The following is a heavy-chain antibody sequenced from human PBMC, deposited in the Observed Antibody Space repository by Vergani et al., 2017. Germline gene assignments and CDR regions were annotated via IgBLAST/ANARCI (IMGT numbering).Heavy chain of an antibody. D-gene: IGHD3-9*01. V-gene: IGHV3-15*01. CDR1: GFTFSNAW. Sequence: EVQLVESGGGLVKPGGSLRLSCAASGFTFSNAWMSWVRQAPGKGLEWVGRIKSKTDGGTTDYAAPVKGRFTISRDNAKNSLYLQMNSLRAEDTAVYYCARDGLRYFDWLFLGYYYGMDVWGQGTTVTVSS. J-gene: IGHJ6*02. CDR3: ARDGLRYFDWLFLGYYYGMDV. CDR2: IKSKTDGGTT.